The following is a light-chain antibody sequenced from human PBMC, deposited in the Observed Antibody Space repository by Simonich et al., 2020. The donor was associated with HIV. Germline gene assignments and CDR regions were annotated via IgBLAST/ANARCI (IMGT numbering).Light chain of an antibody. V-gene: IGKV3-15*01. Sequence: EIVMTQSPATLSVSPGERATLSCRASQNIAGNLAWYQQKPGQAPRLLIYYASTRATGGPDRFSGSGFGTDFTLIISSMQSEDFAVYYCQQYNNWPSPFTFGPGTKVDLK. CDR3: QQYNNWPSPFT. CDR2: YAS. J-gene: IGKJ3*01. CDR1: QNIAGN.